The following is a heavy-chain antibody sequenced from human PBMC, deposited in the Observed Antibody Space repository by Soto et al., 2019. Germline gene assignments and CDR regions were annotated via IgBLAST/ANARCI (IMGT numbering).Heavy chain of an antibody. CDR2: IDPSDSYT. CDR1: GYSFTSYL. CDR3: ARQGEYYYYGMDV. Sequence: GESLKISFKGSGYSFTSYLISWVRQMPGKGLEWMGRIDPSDSYTNYSPSFQGHVTISADKSVSTAYLQWSSLKASDTAMYYCARQGEYYYYGMDVGGQEPKVTVSS. J-gene: IGHJ6*02. D-gene: IGHD2-21*01. V-gene: IGHV5-10-1*01.